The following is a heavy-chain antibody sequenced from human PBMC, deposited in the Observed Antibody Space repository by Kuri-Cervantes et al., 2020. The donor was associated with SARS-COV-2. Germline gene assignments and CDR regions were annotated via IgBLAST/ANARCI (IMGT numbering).Heavy chain of an antibody. CDR2: IIPSFGTT. J-gene: IGHJ1*01. CDR1: GGTFSNYG. V-gene: IGHV1-69*13. Sequence: SVKVSCKASGGTFSNYGTSWVRQAPGQGLEWMGGIIPSFGTTKYARKFQGRVTITADESTSTAYMELSSLRYEDSAVYYCTREGHSSGWDAEYFHHWGQGTLVTVSS. CDR3: TREGHSSGWDAEYFHH. D-gene: IGHD6-19*01.